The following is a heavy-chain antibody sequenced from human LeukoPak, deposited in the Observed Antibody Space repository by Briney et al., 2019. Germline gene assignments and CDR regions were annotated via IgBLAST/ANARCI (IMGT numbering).Heavy chain of an antibody. CDR3: ARGKGKRIVGATGYFQH. CDR1: GYTFTSYD. Sequence: ASVKVSCKASGYTFTSYDINWVRQATGPGLEWMGWMNPNSGNTGYAQKFQGRVTITRNTSISTAYMELSSLRSEDTAVYYCARGKGKRIVGATGYFQHWGQGTLVTVSS. J-gene: IGHJ1*01. V-gene: IGHV1-8*03. D-gene: IGHD1-26*01. CDR2: MNPNSGNT.